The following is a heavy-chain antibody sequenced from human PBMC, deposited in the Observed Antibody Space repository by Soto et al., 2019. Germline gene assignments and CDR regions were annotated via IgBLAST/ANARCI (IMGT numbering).Heavy chain of an antibody. J-gene: IGHJ4*02. CDR1: GFTFSSHA. D-gene: IGHD5-12*01. Sequence: PGGSLRLSCAASGFTFSSHAMSWVRQAPGKGLEWVSGISGRGGSTYYADSVKGRFTISRDNSKHTLYLQMNSLRAEDTAVYYCVGYGPFDYWGQGTLVTVSS. CDR2: ISGRGGST. CDR3: VGYGPFDY. V-gene: IGHV3-23*01.